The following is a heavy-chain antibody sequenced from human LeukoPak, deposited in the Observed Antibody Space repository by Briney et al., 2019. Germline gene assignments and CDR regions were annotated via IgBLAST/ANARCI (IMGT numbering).Heavy chain of an antibody. CDR1: GFTFSSYW. CDR2: IKQDGSEK. J-gene: IGHJ4*02. Sequence: PGGSLRLSCAASGFTFSSYWMSWVRQAPGKGLEWVANIKQDGSEKYYVDSVKGRFTISRDNAKNSLYLQLNSLRAEDTAVYYCARDMRGYSSSSEFDYWGQGTLVTVSS. CDR3: ARDMRGYSSSSEFDY. V-gene: IGHV3-7*01. D-gene: IGHD6-6*01.